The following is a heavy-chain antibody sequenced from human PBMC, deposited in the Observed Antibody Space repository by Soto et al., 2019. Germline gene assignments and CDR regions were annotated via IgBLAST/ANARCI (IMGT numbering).Heavy chain of an antibody. J-gene: IGHJ6*02. D-gene: IGHD6-13*01. CDR3: AKDSSSWYYYYYGMDV. Sequence: LRLSCAASGFTFSSYGMHWVRQAPGKGLEWVAVISYDGSNKYYADSVKGRFTISRDNSKNTLYLQMNSLRAEDTAVYYCAKDSSSWYYYYYGMDVWGQGTTVTVSS. CDR2: ISYDGSNK. CDR1: GFTFSSYG. V-gene: IGHV3-30*18.